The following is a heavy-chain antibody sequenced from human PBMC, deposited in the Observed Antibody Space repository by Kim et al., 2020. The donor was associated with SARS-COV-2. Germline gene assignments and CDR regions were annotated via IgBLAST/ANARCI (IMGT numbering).Heavy chain of an antibody. J-gene: IGHJ3*02. CDR3: TTYLRDGYNCSVFYI. CDR1: GFTFNNSG. V-gene: IGHV3-15*01. D-gene: IGHD2-15*01. Sequence: GGPLRLSCAASGFTFNNSGMRWVRQAPGKGLEWVGRIKSETDSGSTHDPSPGRCRFTIARDESTNMLYLQMNSLKTEDTAVYDCTTYLRDGYNCSVFYI. CDR2: IKSETDSGST.